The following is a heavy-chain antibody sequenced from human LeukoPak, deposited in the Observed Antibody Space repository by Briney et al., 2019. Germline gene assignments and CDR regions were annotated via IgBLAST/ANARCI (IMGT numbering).Heavy chain of an antibody. V-gene: IGHV4-59*08. J-gene: IGHJ5*02. CDR1: GGSISSDY. Sequence: PSETLSLTCTVSGGSISSDYWSWIRQPPGKGLEWIGYIYYSGSTNYNPSLKSRVTISVDTSKNQFSLKLSSVTAADTAVYYCARLNGRSDGPEFDPWGQGTLVTVSS. CDR3: ARLNGRSDGPEFDP. D-gene: IGHD1-26*01. CDR2: IYYSGST.